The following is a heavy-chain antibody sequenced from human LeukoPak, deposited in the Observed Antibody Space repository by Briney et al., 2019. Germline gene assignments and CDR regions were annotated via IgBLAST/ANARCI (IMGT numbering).Heavy chain of an antibody. CDR3: ARGFPSSSRWFDP. Sequence: PSETLSLTCGVYGGSFSGYHWTWIRLRPGKGLEWIGDINHSGSTHYNPSLKSRVTISVDTSNNQFSLKLHSVTAADTAVYYCARGFPSSSRWFDPWGRGTLVTVSS. D-gene: IGHD6-6*01. V-gene: IGHV4-34*01. CDR2: INHSGST. J-gene: IGHJ5*02. CDR1: GGSFSGYH.